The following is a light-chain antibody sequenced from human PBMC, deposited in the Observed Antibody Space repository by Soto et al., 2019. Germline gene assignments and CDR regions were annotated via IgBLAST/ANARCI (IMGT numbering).Light chain of an antibody. CDR2: KIS. J-gene: IGKJ2*01. CDR1: RSLVHSDGNTY. V-gene: IGKV2-24*01. CDR3: MQTTQFPYT. Sequence: DTVLTQTPLSSPVTLGQPASISCSSSRSLVHSDGNTYLSWLQQKPGQPPRVLIYKISTRFSGVPDRFSGSGAGTDFTLKISRVEAEDVGVYYCMQTTQFPYTFGQGTKLEIK.